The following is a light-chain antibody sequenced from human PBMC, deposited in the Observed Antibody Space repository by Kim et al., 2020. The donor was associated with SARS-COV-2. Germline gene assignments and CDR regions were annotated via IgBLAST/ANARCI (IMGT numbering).Light chain of an antibody. CDR2: GAS. CDR3: QQYNNWFPYT. V-gene: IGKV3-15*01. Sequence: SPGDKAIHPCRASPSISTNLAWYHQKPGQAPRLLICGASTRATGGPARISGSAAGSDFTLTISSLQSGDFGTYYCQQYNNWFPYTFGQGTKLEI. J-gene: IGKJ2*01. CDR1: PSISTN.